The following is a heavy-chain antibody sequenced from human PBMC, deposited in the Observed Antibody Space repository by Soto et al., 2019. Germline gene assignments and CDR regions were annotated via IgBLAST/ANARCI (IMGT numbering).Heavy chain of an antibody. V-gene: IGHV1-8*02. CDR3: ARNRRETGDFDY. CDR2: MNPNNGDT. Sequence: QVQLVQSGAEVKKPGASVKVSCKASGYTFTTYDVNWMRQATGQGPEWLGWMNPNNGDTGYAQKFQGRVTLTRDTSMNTAYMELISLTFEDTAVYYCARNRRETGDFDYWGQGTLVTVSS. CDR1: GYTFTTYD. D-gene: IGHD7-27*01. J-gene: IGHJ4*02.